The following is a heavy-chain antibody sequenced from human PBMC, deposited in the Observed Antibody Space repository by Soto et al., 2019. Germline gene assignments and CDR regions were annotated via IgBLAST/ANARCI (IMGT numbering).Heavy chain of an antibody. CDR3: AKADGGCSSTSCLVDY. CDR2: ISYDGSNK. Sequence: PGGSLRLSCAASGFTFSSYGMHWVRQAPGKGLEWVAVISYDGSNKYYADSVKGRFTISRDNSKNTLYLQMNSLRAEDTAVYYCAKADGGCSSTSCLVDYWGQGTLVTVSS. J-gene: IGHJ4*02. D-gene: IGHD2-2*01. CDR1: GFTFSSYG. V-gene: IGHV3-30*18.